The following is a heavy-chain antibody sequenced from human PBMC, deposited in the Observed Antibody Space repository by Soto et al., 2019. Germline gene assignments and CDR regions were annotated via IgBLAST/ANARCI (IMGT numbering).Heavy chain of an antibody. CDR3: AXXXXXXXXXXXPXNXXY. V-gene: IGHV1-58*01. J-gene: IGHJ4*02. Sequence: KASGFTFSNSAVQWVRQARGQRLEWIGWIVIGSGNTNYAQNFQERVTITRDMSTSTTYMELSSLRSEDTAGYYCAXXXXXXXXXXXPXNXXYWXXGTLVTVS. CDR1: GFTFSNSA. CDR2: IVIGSGNT.